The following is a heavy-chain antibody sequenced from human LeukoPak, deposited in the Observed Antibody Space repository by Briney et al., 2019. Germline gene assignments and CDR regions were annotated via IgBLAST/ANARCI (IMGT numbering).Heavy chain of an antibody. CDR3: TRGYSGYGAYFDY. J-gene: IGHJ4*02. CDR1: GLTFSSHW. V-gene: IGHV3-74*01. CDR2: INSDGSST. D-gene: IGHD5-12*01. Sequence: GGSLRLSCAASGLTFSSHWMHWVRQAPGKGLMWVSRINSDGSSTNYADSVKGRFTISRDNAKNTLYLQLNSLRAEDTAVYYCTRGYSGYGAYFDYWGQGTLVTVSS.